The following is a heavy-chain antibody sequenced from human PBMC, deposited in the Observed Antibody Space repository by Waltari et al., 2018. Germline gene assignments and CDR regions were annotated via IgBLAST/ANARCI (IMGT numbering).Heavy chain of an antibody. CDR2: IIPIVGTP. D-gene: IGHD1-1*01. CDR3: ARREIGGPLDP. J-gene: IGHJ5*02. Sequence: QVQLVLSGAEVQKHGSSVTVPCRASGGPFGRFALSWVRQAPGQGLEGMGGIIPIVGTPNYAQRFQGRLTITADERTSTVFMELTSLTSDDTAIYFCARREIGGPLDPWGQGTLVTVSS. CDR1: GGPFGRFA. V-gene: IGHV1-69*12.